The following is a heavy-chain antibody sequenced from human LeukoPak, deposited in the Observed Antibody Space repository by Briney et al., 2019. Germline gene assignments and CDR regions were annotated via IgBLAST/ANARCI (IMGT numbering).Heavy chain of an antibody. CDR2: ISAYNGNT. CDR1: GYTFTSYG. Sequence: GASVKVSCKASGYTFTSYGISWVRQAPGQGLEWMGWISAYNGNTNYAQKLQGRVTMTRNTSITTAYMELSSLRSEDTAVYYCARGDTMTTVVNDAFEIWGQGTMVTVSS. CDR3: ARGDTMTTVVNDAFEI. J-gene: IGHJ3*02. V-gene: IGHV1-18*01. D-gene: IGHD4-23*01.